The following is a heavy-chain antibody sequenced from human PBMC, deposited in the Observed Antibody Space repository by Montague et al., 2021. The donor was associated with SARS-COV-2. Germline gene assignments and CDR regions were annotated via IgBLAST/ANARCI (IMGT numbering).Heavy chain of an antibody. J-gene: IGHJ6*02. CDR1: GFTFGDYA. Sequence: SLRLSCAASGFTFGDYAMHWVRQAPGKGLEWVSGISWNSGSIGYADSVKGRFTISRDNAKNSLYLQVNSLRAEDTALYYCAKDIVRIVGGYYYYYGMDVWGQGTTVTVSS. V-gene: IGHV3-9*01. CDR2: ISWNSGSI. CDR3: AKDIVRIVGGYYYYYGMDV. D-gene: IGHD1-26*01.